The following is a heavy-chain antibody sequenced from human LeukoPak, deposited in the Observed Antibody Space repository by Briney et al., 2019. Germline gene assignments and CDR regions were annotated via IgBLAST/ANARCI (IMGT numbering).Heavy chain of an antibody. D-gene: IGHD2/OR15-2a*01. V-gene: IGHV4-39*07. J-gene: IGHJ3*02. CDR1: GGSISSSSYY. CDR2: IYYSGST. CDR3: ARVLEILDAFDI. Sequence: SETLSLTCTVSGGSISSSSYYWGWIRQPPGKGLEWIGSIYYSGSTYYNPSLKSRVTISVDTSKNQFSLKLSSVTAADTAVYYCARVLEILDAFDIWGQGTMVTVSS.